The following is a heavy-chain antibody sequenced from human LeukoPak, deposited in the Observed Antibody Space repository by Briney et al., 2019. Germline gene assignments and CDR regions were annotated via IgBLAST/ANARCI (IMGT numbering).Heavy chain of an antibody. D-gene: IGHD3-22*01. J-gene: IGHJ4*02. CDR2: FSAYNGNT. Sequence: ASVKVSCKASGYTFTSYGISWVRQAPGQGLEWMGWFSAYNGNTNYAQKLQGRVTMTTDTSTSTAYMELRSLRSDDTAVYYCARDRDSSGYFGLNYFDYWGQGTLVTVSS. V-gene: IGHV1-18*01. CDR1: GYTFTSYG. CDR3: ARDRDSSGYFGLNYFDY.